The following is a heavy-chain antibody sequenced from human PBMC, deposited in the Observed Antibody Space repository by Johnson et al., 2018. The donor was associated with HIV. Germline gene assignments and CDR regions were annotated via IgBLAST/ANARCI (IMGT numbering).Heavy chain of an antibody. J-gene: IGHJ3*02. V-gene: IGHV3-53*01. Sequence: VHLVESGGGLIQPGGSLRLSCAASGFTVSSNYMSWVRQAPGKGLEWVSAISGSGGSTYYADSVKGRITISRDNSKNTLYLQLNSLRAEDTAVYDCARARQWLMGGGAFDIWGQGKMVTVSS. CDR3: ARARQWLMGGGAFDI. D-gene: IGHD6-19*01. CDR1: GFTVSSNY. CDR2: SGSGGST.